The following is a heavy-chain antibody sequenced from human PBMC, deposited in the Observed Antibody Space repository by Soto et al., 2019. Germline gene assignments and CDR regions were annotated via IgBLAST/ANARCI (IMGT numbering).Heavy chain of an antibody. Sequence: QLQLVESGGGVVQHGRSLRLSCAASGFTVSSYGMHWVRQAPGKGLEWVAVISYDGSNKYYADSVKGRFTISRDNSKNTLYLQMNSLRAEDTAVYYCAKSRGGGSIDYWGQGTLVTVSS. CDR2: ISYDGSNK. D-gene: IGHD2-15*01. V-gene: IGHV3-30*18. J-gene: IGHJ4*02. CDR3: AKSRGGGSIDY. CDR1: GFTVSSYG.